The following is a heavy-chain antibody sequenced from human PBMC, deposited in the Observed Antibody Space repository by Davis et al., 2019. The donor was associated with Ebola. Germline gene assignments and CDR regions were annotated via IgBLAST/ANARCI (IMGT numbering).Heavy chain of an antibody. Sequence: GESLKISCAASGFTFSSYDMHWVRQATGKGLEWVLAIGTAGDTYYPGSVKGRFTISRDNSKNTLYLQMNSLRAEDTVVYYCARVGDSSSWVVDYWGQGTLVTVSS. V-gene: IGHV3-13*01. CDR1: GFTFSSYD. CDR2: IGTAGDT. J-gene: IGHJ4*02. D-gene: IGHD6-6*01. CDR3: ARVGDSSSWVVDY.